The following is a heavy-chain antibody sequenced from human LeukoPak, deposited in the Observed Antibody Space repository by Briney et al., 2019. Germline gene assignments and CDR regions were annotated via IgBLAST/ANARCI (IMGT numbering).Heavy chain of an antibody. CDR3: ARDVGVAVYYMDV. D-gene: IGHD2-15*01. Sequence: ASVKVSCKASGYTFTSYYMHWVRQAPGQGLEWMGWISAYNGNTNYAQKLQGRVTMTTDTSTSTAYMELRSLRSDDTAVYYCARDVGVAVYYMDVWGKGTTVTVSS. CDR1: GYTFTSYY. J-gene: IGHJ6*03. V-gene: IGHV1-18*04. CDR2: ISAYNGNT.